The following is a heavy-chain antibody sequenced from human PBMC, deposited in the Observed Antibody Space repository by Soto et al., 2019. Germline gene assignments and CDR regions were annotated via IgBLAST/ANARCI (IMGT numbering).Heavy chain of an antibody. CDR1: GGSISSGGYY. CDR2: IYYSGST. CDR3: ARGAIFGVVIKYFDY. J-gene: IGHJ4*02. Sequence: QVQLQESGPGLVKPSQTLSLTCTVSGGSISSGGYYWSWIRQHPGKGLEWIGYIYYSGSTYYNPSLKSRVTISVDTSKNQFSLKLGSVTAADTAVYYCARGAIFGVVIKYFDYWGQGTLVTVSS. V-gene: IGHV4-31*03. D-gene: IGHD3-3*01.